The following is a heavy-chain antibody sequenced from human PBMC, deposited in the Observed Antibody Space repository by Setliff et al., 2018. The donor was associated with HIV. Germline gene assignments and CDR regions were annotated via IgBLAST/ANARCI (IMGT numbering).Heavy chain of an antibody. D-gene: IGHD3-3*01. CDR3: ATGTSKTWGITILMDV. Sequence: ASVKVSCKASGYTFSDYYMHWVQQAPGKGLEWMGRVDPEDGKTMYTEKFQGRVTIIADTSTETSYMELSSLRSEDTAVYYCATGTSKTWGITILMDVWGKGTTVTVSS. V-gene: IGHV1-69-2*01. J-gene: IGHJ6*04. CDR2: VDPEDGKT. CDR1: GYTFSDYY.